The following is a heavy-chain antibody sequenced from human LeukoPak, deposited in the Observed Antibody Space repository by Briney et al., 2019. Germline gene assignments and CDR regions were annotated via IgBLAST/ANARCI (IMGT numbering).Heavy chain of an antibody. CDR3: ASPDLRWRSSPDY. CDR2: IKQNGSQK. D-gene: IGHD6-6*01. V-gene: IGHV3-7*01. CDR1: GFTFSDYW. Sequence: GGSLRLSCAASGFTFSDYWMTGVRQAPGKGLEGVANIKQNGSQKNEVDAVKGRFTICSDNAKASLYLQMHSLRADHTAVYYCASPDLRWRSSPDYWGQGTLVIVSS. J-gene: IGHJ4*02.